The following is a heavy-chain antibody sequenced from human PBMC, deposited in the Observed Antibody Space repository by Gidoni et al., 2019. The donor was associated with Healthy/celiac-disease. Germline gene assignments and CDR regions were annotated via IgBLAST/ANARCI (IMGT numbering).Heavy chain of an antibody. Sequence: QVQLQQWGAGLLKPSETLSLPCAVYGGSFSGYYWSWIRQPPGKGLEWIGEINHSGSTNYNPSLKSRVTISVDTSKNQFSLKLSSVTAADTAVYYCARANIVVVPALIYYYYGMDVWGQGTTVTVSS. D-gene: IGHD2-2*01. CDR1: GGSFSGYY. V-gene: IGHV4-34*01. J-gene: IGHJ6*02. CDR3: ARANIVVVPALIYYYYGMDV. CDR2: INHSGST.